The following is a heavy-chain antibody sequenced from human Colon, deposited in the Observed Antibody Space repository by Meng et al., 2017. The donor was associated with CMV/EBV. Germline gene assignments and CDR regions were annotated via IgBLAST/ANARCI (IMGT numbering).Heavy chain of an antibody. CDR3: ARAPYYYYGMDV. V-gene: IGHV4-34*01. CDR2: INHSGST. Sequence: ESLKISCAASGFTVSSNYMSWVRQPPGKGLEWIREINHSGSTNYNPSLKSRVTISVDTSKNQFSLKLSSVTAAATAVYYCARAPYYYYGMDVWGQGTTVTVSS. J-gene: IGHJ6*02. CDR1: GFTVSSNY.